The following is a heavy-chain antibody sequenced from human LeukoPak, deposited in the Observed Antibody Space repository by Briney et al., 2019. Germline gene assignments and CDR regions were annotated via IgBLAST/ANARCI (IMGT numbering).Heavy chain of an antibody. CDR2: IKQDGSEK. V-gene: IGHV3-7*03. J-gene: IGHJ6*02. CDR3: ARVHGGQRSGYGMDV. D-gene: IGHD3-16*01. CDR1: GFTFSSYW. Sequence: GGSLRLSCAASGFTFSSYWMSWVRQAPGKGLEWVANIKQDGSEKYYVDSVKGRFTISRDNAKNSLYLQMNSLRAEDTAVYYCARVHGGQRSGYGMDVWGQGTTITVSS.